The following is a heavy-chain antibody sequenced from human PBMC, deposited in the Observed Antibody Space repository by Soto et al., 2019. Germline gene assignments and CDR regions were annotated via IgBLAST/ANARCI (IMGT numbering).Heavy chain of an antibody. CDR2: INEDGSEK. D-gene: IGHD3-16*01. V-gene: IGHV3-7*03. J-gene: IGHJ4*02. CDR1: GFSFSLFW. CDR3: ARTGWPQSSYYFDY. Sequence: GGSLRLSCAASGFSFSLFWMSWVRQTPGKGLEWVTNINEDGSEKFFADSVKGRFTISRDNAKNSLSLQMNSLTADDTAVYYCARTGWPQSSYYFDYWGQGTLVTVSS.